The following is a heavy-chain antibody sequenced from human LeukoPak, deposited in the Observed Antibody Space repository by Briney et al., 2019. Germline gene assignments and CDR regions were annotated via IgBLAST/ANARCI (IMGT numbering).Heavy chain of an antibody. D-gene: IGHD6-13*01. V-gene: IGHV1-69*13. CDR3: ARAPMFIAAAGTGYFDY. Sequence: SVKVSCTASGGTFSSYAISWVRQAPGQGLEWMGGIIPIFGTANYAQKFQGRVTITADESTSTAYMELSSLRSEDTAVYYCARAPMFIAAAGTGYFDYWGQGTLVTVSS. J-gene: IGHJ4*02. CDR2: IIPIFGTA. CDR1: GGTFSSYA.